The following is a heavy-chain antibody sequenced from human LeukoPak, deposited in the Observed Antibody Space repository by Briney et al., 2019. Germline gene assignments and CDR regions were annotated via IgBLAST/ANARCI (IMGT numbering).Heavy chain of an antibody. V-gene: IGHV1-2*02. D-gene: IGHD3-9*01. Sequence: DSVSVSCNASGYSFTSYCISWVRQPPGQGLEWMGWINPNSGGTNYAQNIQGRVTITRDTSIRTAYMERSRLRSDHTAVYYSARDALRYLGLALYWFDTWGQGTLVTVSS. CDR2: INPNSGGT. CDR1: GYSFTSYC. J-gene: IGHJ5*02. CDR3: ARDALRYLGLALYWFDT.